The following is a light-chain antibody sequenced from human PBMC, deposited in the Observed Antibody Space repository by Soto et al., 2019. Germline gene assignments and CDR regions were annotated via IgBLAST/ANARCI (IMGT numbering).Light chain of an antibody. V-gene: IGKV1-9*01. CDR3: QQHNSYSPM. J-gene: IGKJ1*01. Sequence: DSQMTQCPSSVSAFVGDRSTITCRASQGISSYLAWYQQKPGKAPKLLIYAASTLQSGVPSRFSGSGSGTEFTLTLSSLQPDDSATYYCQQHNSYSPMFRQGTKVDI. CDR1: QGISSY. CDR2: AAS.